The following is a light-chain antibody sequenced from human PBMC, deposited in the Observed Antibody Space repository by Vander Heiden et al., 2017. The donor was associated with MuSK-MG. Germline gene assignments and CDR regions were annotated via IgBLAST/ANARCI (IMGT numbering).Light chain of an antibody. J-gene: IGKJ2*01. Sequence: DIQLTQSPSFLSASVGDRVTITCRASQGISSYLAWYQQKPGKAPKLLIYAASTCQRGGPSRFSGSGYGKEIPLTIRSRQPEDFAYYYCQQPNSYPPFTFGQGTKMEIK. CDR1: QGISSY. CDR2: AAS. V-gene: IGKV1-9*01. CDR3: QQPNSYPPFT.